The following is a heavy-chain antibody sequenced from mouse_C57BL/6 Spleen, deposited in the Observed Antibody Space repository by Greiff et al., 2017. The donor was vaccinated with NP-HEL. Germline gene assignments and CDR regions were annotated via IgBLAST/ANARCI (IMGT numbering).Heavy chain of an antibody. Sequence: VQLQQSGPELVKPGASVKISCKASGYTFTDYYMNWVKQSHGKSLEWIGDINPNNGGTSYNQKFKGKATLTVDKSSSTAYMELRSLTSEDSAVYYCARKAVYYGYAWGQGTLVTVSA. D-gene: IGHD2-2*01. CDR1: GYTFTDYY. V-gene: IGHV1-26*01. J-gene: IGHJ3*01. CDR2: INPNNGGT. CDR3: ARKAVYYGYA.